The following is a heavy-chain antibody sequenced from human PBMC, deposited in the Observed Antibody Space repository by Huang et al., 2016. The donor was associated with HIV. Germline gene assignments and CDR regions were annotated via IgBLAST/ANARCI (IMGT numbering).Heavy chain of an antibody. CDR1: GWSFTGNY. CDR3: ARQWTILEWLLGLDV. D-gene: IGHD3-3*01. Sequence: QMQLQQRGAGLLKPSETLSLTCGVSGWSFTGNYLTGIRQAPGKGLEWIGEVHESGATTYNPSLNGRVTISLDKSNRELSLNLGSVTAADTAFYYCARQWTILEWLLGLDVWGQGTTVIVSS. V-gene: IGHV4-34*02. CDR2: VHESGAT. J-gene: IGHJ6*02.